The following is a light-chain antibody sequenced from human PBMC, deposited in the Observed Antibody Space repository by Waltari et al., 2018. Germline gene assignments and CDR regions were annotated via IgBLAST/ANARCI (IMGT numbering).Light chain of an antibody. V-gene: IGLV1-44*01. CDR1: SSNIERNT. CDR3: AVWDDSLSGVV. J-gene: IGLJ2*01. Sequence: QSVLTQAPSSSGTPGRRVTISCSGSSSNIERNTVNWYQQLPGTAPKLLICSNNQRPSGGPGRFSGSKSGTSAALAISGLQSEDEAEYSCAVWDDSLSGVVFGGGTKLTVL. CDR2: SNN.